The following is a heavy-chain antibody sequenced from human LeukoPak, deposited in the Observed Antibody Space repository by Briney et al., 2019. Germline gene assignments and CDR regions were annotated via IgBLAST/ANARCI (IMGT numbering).Heavy chain of an antibody. D-gene: IGHD3-22*01. CDR1: GFTFSDYY. CDR3: ARDQGYYDSSGVFDY. Sequence: GGSLRLSCAASGFTFSDYYMSWIRQAPGKGLEWVSYISSSGSTIYYTDSVKGRFTISRDNAKNSLYLQMNSLRAEDTAVYYCARDQGYYDSSGVFDYWGQGTLVTVSS. V-gene: IGHV3-11*01. J-gene: IGHJ4*02. CDR2: ISSSGSTI.